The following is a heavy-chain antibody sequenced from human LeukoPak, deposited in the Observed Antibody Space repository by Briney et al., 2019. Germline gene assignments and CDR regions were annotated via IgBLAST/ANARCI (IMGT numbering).Heavy chain of an antibody. J-gene: IGHJ4*02. V-gene: IGHV3-23*01. CDR3: AKDLVGDYTEDD. Sequence: GGSLRLSCAASGFTFSSYGMSWVRQAPGKWLEWVSAISGSGGSTYYADSVKGRFTISRDNSKNTLYLQMNGQKAAGTAVYDGAKDLVGDYTEDDWGQGTLVT. D-gene: IGHD4-17*01. CDR1: GFTFSSYG. CDR2: ISGSGGST.